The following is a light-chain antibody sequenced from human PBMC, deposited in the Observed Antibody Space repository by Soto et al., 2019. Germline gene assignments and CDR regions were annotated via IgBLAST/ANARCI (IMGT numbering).Light chain of an antibody. CDR1: QSISNY. CDR3: QQSYSTPRT. Sequence: DIQMTQSPSSLSASVGDRVTITCRASQSISNYLNWYQQKPGKAPKLLMYAASSLQSGVPSRFGGSGSGTDFTLTISSLQPEDFATYYCQQSYSTPRTCGPGTKVEIK. V-gene: IGKV1-39*01. CDR2: AAS. J-gene: IGKJ1*01.